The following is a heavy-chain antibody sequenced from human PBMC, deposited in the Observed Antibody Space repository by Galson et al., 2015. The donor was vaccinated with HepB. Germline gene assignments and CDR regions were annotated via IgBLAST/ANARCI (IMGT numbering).Heavy chain of an antibody. D-gene: IGHD3-22*01. CDR1: GYTFTSYG. J-gene: IGHJ4*02. CDR3: AREIRRDSSGYYLYYFDY. CDR2: ISAYNGNT. V-gene: IGHV1-18*04. Sequence: SVKVSCKASGYTFTSYGISWVRQAPGQGLEWMGWISAYNGNTNYAQKLQGRVTMTTDTSTSTAYMELRSLRSDDTAVYYCAREIRRDSSGYYLYYFDYWGQGTLVTVSS.